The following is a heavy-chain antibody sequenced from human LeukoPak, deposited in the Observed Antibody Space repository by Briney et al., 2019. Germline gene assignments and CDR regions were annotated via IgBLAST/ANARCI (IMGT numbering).Heavy chain of an antibody. D-gene: IGHD3-22*01. CDR2: IYYSGST. CDR1: GGSISSYY. Sequence: SETLSLTCTVSGGSISSYYWSWIRQPPGKGLEWIGYIYYSGSTNYNPSLKSRVTISVDTSKNQFSLKLSSVTAADTAVYYCARVWVDPMIVGSEGPIFDYWGQGTLVTVSS. V-gene: IGHV4-59*01. CDR3: ARVWVDPMIVGSEGPIFDY. J-gene: IGHJ4*02.